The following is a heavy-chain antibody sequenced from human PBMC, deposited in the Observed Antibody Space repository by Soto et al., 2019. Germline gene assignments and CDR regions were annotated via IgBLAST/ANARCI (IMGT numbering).Heavy chain of an antibody. J-gene: IGHJ4*02. CDR2: IKSEGDGGTT. Sequence: EVQLVESGGGLVKPGGSLRLSCAASGFTFNNAWMNWVRQAPGKGLEWVGRIKSEGDGGTTDYAAPVKGRFSISRDDSKKTLLYLQMDSLKTEDTAVYYCTTVGYDFVWGSRRVRPLDYWGQGTLVTVSS. CDR1: GFTFNNAW. V-gene: IGHV3-15*07. CDR3: TTVGYDFVWGSRRVRPLDY. D-gene: IGHD3-16*01.